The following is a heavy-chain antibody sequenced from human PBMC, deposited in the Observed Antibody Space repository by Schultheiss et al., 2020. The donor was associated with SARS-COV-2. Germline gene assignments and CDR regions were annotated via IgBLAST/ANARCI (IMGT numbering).Heavy chain of an antibody. D-gene: IGHD4-11*01. Sequence: GESLKISCAGSGFTFDAYSMNWVRQAPGKGLEWVSSISSSSSYIYYADSVKGRFTISRDNAKNSLYLQMNSLRAEDTAVYYCARDGDYSNYYYMDVWGKGTTVTVSS. CDR3: ARDGDYSNYYYMDV. J-gene: IGHJ6*03. CDR2: ISSSSSYI. V-gene: IGHV3-21*01. CDR1: GFTFDAYS.